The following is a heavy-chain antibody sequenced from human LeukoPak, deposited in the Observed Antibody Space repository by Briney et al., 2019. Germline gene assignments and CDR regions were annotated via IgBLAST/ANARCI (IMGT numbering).Heavy chain of an antibody. D-gene: IGHD5-24*01. V-gene: IGHV1-58*02. CDR3: AAAPIEMQQRGFDY. CDR2: IVVASGNT. J-gene: IGHJ4*02. CDR1: GFTFTNSA. Sequence: TSVKVSCKASGFTFTNSAMQWVRQARGQRLEWIGWIVVASGNTKYAQKFQERVTITRDMSTSTAYMELSSLSPEETAVYYCAAAPIEMQQRGFDYWGQGTLVTVSS.